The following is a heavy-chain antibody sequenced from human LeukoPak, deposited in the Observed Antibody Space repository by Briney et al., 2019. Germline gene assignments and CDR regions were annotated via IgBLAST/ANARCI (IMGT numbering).Heavy chain of an antibody. J-gene: IGHJ3*02. V-gene: IGHV4-39*07. D-gene: IGHD2-15*01. CDR1: GGSISSSSYY. Sequence: PSEALSLTCTVSGGSISSSSYYWGWIRQPPGKGLEWIGSIYYSGSTYYNPSLKSRVTISVDTSKNQFSLKLSSVTAADTAVYYCARGSSGYCSAASCFRPEDAFGIWGQGTVVTVS. CDR2: IYYSGST. CDR3: ARGSSGYCSAASCFRPEDAFGI.